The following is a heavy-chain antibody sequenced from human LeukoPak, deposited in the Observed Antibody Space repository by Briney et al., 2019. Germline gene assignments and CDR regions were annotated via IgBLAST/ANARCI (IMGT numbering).Heavy chain of an antibody. CDR1: GFTFSSYS. V-gene: IGHV3-48*01. D-gene: IGHD2/OR15-2a*01. CDR3: ATESIPDY. CDR2: ISSTRSPI. Sequence: PGGSLRLSCAASGFTFSSYSMNWVRQAPGKGLEWVSYISSTRSPIHYADSVKGRFTISRDNAKNSLYLQMNSLRAEDTAVYYCATESIPDYWGQGTLATVSP. J-gene: IGHJ4*02.